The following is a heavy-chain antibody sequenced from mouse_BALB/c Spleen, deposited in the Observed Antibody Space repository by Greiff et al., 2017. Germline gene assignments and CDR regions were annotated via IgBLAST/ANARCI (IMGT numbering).Heavy chain of an antibody. CDR2: IWAGGST. Sequence: VMLVESGPGLVAPSQSLSITCTVSGFSLTSYGVHWVRQPPGKGLEWLGVIWAGGSTNYNSALMSRLSISKDNSKSQVFLKMNSLQTDDTAMYYCARDRGVLRASWFAYWGQGTLVTVSA. J-gene: IGHJ3*01. CDR1: GFSLTSYG. D-gene: IGHD1-1*01. V-gene: IGHV2-9*02. CDR3: ARDRGVLRASWFAY.